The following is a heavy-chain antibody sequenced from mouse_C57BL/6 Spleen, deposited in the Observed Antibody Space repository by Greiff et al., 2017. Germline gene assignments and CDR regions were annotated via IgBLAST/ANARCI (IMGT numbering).Heavy chain of an antibody. Sequence: QVQLQQPGAELVRPGTSVKLSCKASGYTFTSYWMHWVKQRPGQGLEWIGVIDPSDSYTNYNQKFKGKATLTVDTSSSTAYMQLSSLTSEDSAVYYCARGYYGSYYFDYWGQGTTLTVSS. CDR1: GYTFTSYW. CDR2: IDPSDSYT. CDR3: ARGYYGSYYFDY. J-gene: IGHJ2*01. D-gene: IGHD1-1*01. V-gene: IGHV1-59*01.